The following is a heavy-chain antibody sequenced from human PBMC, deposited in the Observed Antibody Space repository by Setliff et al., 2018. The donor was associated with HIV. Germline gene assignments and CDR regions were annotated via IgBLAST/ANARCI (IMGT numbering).Heavy chain of an antibody. J-gene: IGHJ4*02. Sequence: ASVKVSCKTSGYPFNGYSVHWVRQAPGQGLEWLGMVNPSGGSTAYAQKFQGRVIMTRDTSTNTVYMDLSGLRSDDTAVYYCARDRTAGYHYDYGYWGQGTLVTVSS. CDR1: GYPFNGYS. CDR3: ARDRTAGYHYDYGY. CDR2: VNPSGGST. D-gene: IGHD3-16*01. V-gene: IGHV1-46*02.